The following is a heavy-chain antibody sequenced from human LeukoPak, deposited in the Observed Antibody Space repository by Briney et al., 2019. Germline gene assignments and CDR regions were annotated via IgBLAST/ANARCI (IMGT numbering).Heavy chain of an antibody. D-gene: IGHD3-3*01. J-gene: IGHJ5*02. CDR3: ARSPLEWLLFLDL. CDR2: ISVYNGYT. Sequence: ASVKVSCKASGYTFDRYGISWVRQAPGQGLELMGWISVYNGYTDTAQKLQGRLTMTTDASTSPAYMELTTPRSDDTAVYYCARSPLEWLLFLDLWGQGTLVTVSS. V-gene: IGHV1-18*01. CDR1: GYTFDRYG.